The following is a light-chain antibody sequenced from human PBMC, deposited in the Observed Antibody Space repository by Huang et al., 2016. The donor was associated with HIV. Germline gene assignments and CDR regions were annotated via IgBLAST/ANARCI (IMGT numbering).Light chain of an antibody. V-gene: IGKV3-15*01. J-gene: IGKJ2*01. CDR1: QSVSTN. CDR3: QQYNNWPPMYT. CDR2: HAA. Sequence: EIVMTQSPATLSVSPGERATPSCRASQSVSTNLAWYQQKPGQAPRLLTYHAATRATVIPARFSGSGSGTEFTLTISSLQSEDFVIYYCQQYNNWPPMYTFGQGTKLEI.